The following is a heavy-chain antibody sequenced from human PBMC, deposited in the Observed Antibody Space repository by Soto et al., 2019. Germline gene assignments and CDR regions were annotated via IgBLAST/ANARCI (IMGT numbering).Heavy chain of an antibody. D-gene: IGHD4-17*01. V-gene: IGHV4-38-2*02. CDR2: IYQRGST. CDR3: AKSGDYGLDAFDL. Sequence: KASETLSLTCTVSNYSISSGYYWGWIRQPPGKGLEWIGCIYQRGSTFYSPSLKSRITMSMDTSKNHFSLNLRSVTAADTAVYYCAKSGDYGLDAFDLWGQGTMVTVSS. CDR1: NYSISSGYY. J-gene: IGHJ3*01.